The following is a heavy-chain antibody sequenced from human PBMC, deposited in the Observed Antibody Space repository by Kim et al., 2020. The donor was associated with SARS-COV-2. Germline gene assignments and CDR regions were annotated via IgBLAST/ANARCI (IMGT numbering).Heavy chain of an antibody. D-gene: IGHD3-3*01. Sequence: GRFTVYRDKSKNTLYLQMNSLRAEDTAVYYCARDGLRFLEWSPYYFDYWGQGTLVTVSS. V-gene: IGHV3-30*01. J-gene: IGHJ4*02. CDR3: ARDGLRFLEWSPYYFDY.